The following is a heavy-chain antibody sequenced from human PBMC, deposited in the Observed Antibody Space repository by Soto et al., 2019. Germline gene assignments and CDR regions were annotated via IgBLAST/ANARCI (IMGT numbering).Heavy chain of an antibody. V-gene: IGHV1-8*01. CDR1: GYTFTSYD. CDR3: ARRAETNGWNGFGADKYYFDF. CDR2: MNPNTGNS. D-gene: IGHD1-1*01. J-gene: IGHJ4*02. Sequence: ASVKVSCKASGYTFTSYDIYWVRQATGQGLEWMGWMNPNTGNSGYAQKFQGRVTMTSDTSISTAHMELSSLRSEDAAVYYCARRAETNGWNGFGADKYYFDFWGQGTLVTVSS.